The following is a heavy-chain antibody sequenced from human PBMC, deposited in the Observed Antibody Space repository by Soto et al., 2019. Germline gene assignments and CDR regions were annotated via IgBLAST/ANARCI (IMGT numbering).Heavy chain of an antibody. J-gene: IGHJ4*02. Sequence: SETLSLTCTVSVGSISSYYWSWIRQPPGKGLEWIGYIYYSGSTNYNPSLKSRVTISVDTSKNQFSLKLSSVTAADTAVYYCARVEGGDPTYEPYYFDYWGQGTMVTVSS. V-gene: IGHV4-59*01. CDR2: IYYSGST. CDR3: ARVEGGDPTYEPYYFDY. CDR1: VGSISSYY. D-gene: IGHD2-21*02.